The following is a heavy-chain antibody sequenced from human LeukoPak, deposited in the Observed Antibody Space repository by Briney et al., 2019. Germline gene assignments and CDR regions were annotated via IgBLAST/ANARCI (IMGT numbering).Heavy chain of an antibody. J-gene: IGHJ6*02. V-gene: IGHV3-9*01. D-gene: IGHD3-22*01. CDR2: ISWNSGSI. CDR3: ARWGDSSGYYYDRTRASEYYCYYYGMDV. Sequence: PGRSLRLSCAASGFAFDDYAMPWVRQAPGKGLEWVSGISWNSGSIGYADSVKGRFTISRDNAKNSLYLQMNSLRAEDTALYYCARWGDSSGYYYDRTRASEYYCYYYGMDVWGQGTTVTVSS. CDR1: GFAFDDYA.